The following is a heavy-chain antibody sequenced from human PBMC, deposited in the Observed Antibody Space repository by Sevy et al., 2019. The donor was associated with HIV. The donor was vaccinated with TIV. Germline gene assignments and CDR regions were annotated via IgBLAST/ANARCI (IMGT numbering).Heavy chain of an antibody. D-gene: IGHD4-17*01. Sequence: ASVKVSCKASGYIFSEYYIHWVRQAPGQGLEWMAWINSDSGVTNYAQRFQGEVTVTRDTSLRTAYLELTNLKSNDTAIYYCARLTTQPTSDLYGLDVWGQGTTVTVSS. CDR3: ARLTTQPTSDLYGLDV. V-gene: IGHV1-2*02. J-gene: IGHJ6*02. CDR2: INSDSGVT. CDR1: GYIFSEYY.